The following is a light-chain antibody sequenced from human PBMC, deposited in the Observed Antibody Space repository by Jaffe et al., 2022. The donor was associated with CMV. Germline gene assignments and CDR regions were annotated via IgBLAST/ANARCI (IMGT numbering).Light chain of an antibody. J-gene: IGKJ1*01. Sequence: DIQMTQSPSSLSASVGDRVTITCRASQGINNYLAWFRQKPGKAPKPLIYAASSLQSGVPSKFSGSGSGTDFTLTISSLQPEDFATYYCQQYKSYPWTFGQGTKVEIK. CDR2: AAS. CDR1: QGINNY. CDR3: QQYKSYPWT. V-gene: IGKV1-16*02.